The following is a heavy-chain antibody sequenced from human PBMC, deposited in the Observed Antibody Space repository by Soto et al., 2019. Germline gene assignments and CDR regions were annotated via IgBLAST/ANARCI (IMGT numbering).Heavy chain of an antibody. CDR3: ARVYYGSGSYYTVYY. CDR2: INAGNGNT. J-gene: IGHJ4*02. CDR1: GYTFTSYA. V-gene: IGHV1-3*01. Sequence: ASVKVSCKASGYTFTSYAMHWVRQAPGQRLEWMGWINAGNGNTKYSQKFQGRVTITRDTSASTAYMELSSLRSEDTAAYYCARVYYGSGSYYTVYYWGQGTLVTVSS. D-gene: IGHD3-10*01.